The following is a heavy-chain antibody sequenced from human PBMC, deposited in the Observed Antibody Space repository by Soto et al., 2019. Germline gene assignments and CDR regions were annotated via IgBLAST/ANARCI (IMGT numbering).Heavy chain of an antibody. D-gene: IGHD3-22*01. CDR2: ISYDGSNK. V-gene: IGHV3-30-3*01. Sequence: SLRLSCAASGFTFSSYAMHWVRQAPGKGLEWVAVISYDGSNKYYADSVKGRFTISRDNSKNTLYLQMNSLRAEDTAVYYCARDLNYYDSSGYYSPGYWGQGALVTVSS. J-gene: IGHJ4*02. CDR3: ARDLNYYDSSGYYSPGY. CDR1: GFTFSSYA.